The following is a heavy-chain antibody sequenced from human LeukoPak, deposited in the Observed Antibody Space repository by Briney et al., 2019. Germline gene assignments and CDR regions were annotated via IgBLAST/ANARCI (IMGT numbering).Heavy chain of an antibody. CDR3: ARDEGMRSAYTYGYDY. CDR1: GFTFSNYG. J-gene: IGHJ4*02. Sequence: GGSLRLSCAASGFTFSNYGMHWVRQAPGTGLGWVAVIWYDGTNKHYADSVKGRFTISRDNSKNTVDLQMNSLRGEDTAVYFCARDEGMRSAYTYGYDYWGQGTLVTVSS. CDR2: IWYDGTNK. D-gene: IGHD5-18*01. V-gene: IGHV3-33*01.